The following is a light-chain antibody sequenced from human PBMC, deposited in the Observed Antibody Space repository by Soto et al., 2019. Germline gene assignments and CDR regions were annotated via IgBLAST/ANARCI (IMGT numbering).Light chain of an antibody. CDR3: QQYNGNSGT. CDR1: QNIRSR. Sequence: DFQMTQSPSTLSASVGDRVTITCRASQNIRSRLAWFQQKPGKAPKLLIYDASSLERGVPSRFSGSRSGTEFTLTITSLQPDDFATYYCQQYNGNSGTFGQGTKVDIK. CDR2: DAS. V-gene: IGKV1-5*01. J-gene: IGKJ1*01.